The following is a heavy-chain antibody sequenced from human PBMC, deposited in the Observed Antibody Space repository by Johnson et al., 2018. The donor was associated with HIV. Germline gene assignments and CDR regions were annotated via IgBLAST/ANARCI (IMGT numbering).Heavy chain of an antibody. CDR2: ISSGGDT. CDR3: ARGLQSMTVVVTRGAFDI. D-gene: IGHD2-2*01. CDR1: GFSVSSYY. V-gene: IGHV3-66*01. Sequence: VQLVESGGGLVQPGGSLTLSCAAPGFSVSSYYMTWVRQAPGKGLDWVSVISSGGDTYSADSVRGRFSISRDNSKNTPYLQMNSLRVEDTAVYYCARGLQSMTVVVTRGAFDIWGQGTMVTVSS. J-gene: IGHJ3*02.